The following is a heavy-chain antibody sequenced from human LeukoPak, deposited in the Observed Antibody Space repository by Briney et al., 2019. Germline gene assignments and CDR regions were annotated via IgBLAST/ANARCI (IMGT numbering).Heavy chain of an antibody. Sequence: GASVKVSCKASGYTFTSYAMHWVRQAPGQRLEWMGWINAGNGNTKYSQEFQGRVTITRDTSASTAYMELSSLRSEDMAVNYCARGRQQRGGDGYNYDYYYYYYMDVWGKGTTVTVSS. CDR2: INAGNGNT. CDR3: ARGRQQRGGDGYNYDYYYYYYMDV. V-gene: IGHV1-3*03. D-gene: IGHD5-24*01. CDR1: GYTFTSYA. J-gene: IGHJ6*03.